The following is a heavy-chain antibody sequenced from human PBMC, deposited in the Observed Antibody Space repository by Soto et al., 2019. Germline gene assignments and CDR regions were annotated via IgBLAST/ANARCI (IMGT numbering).Heavy chain of an antibody. V-gene: IGHV4-30-4*01. J-gene: IGHJ6*02. D-gene: IGHD3-16*01. CDR3: ARVERGIYYHYYYGMDV. CDR1: GGSISSGDYY. Sequence: KSSETLSLTCTVSGGSISSGDYYWSWIRQPPGKGLEWIGYIYYSGSTYYNPSLKSRVTISVDTSKNQFSLKLSSVTAADTAVYYCARVERGIYYHYYYGMDVWGQGTTVTVSS. CDR2: IYYSGST.